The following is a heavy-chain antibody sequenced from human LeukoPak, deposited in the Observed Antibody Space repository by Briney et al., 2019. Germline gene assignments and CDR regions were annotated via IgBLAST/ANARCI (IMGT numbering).Heavy chain of an antibody. CDR1: GGSMNNHD. J-gene: IGHJ4*01. CDR2: IQASGSI. Sequence: SETLSLTCTVSGGSMNNHDWSWVRQPAGKGLEWIGRIQASGSINYNSSLKSRVTISIDTSQNYFSLKLTSMTAADSAMYYCARASNIGWYQFDYWGHGMLVTV. V-gene: IGHV4-4*07. D-gene: IGHD6-19*01. CDR3: ARASNIGWYQFDY.